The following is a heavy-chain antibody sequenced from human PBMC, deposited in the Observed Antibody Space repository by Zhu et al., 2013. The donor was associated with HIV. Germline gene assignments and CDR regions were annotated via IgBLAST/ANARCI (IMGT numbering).Heavy chain of an antibody. CDR3: VRSKVRAFSAYAPPIYYLDY. CDR1: GGSISTIDHY. Sequence: QVQLQESGPGLVKPSRDPVPSPSNVSGGSISTIDHYWSWIRQHPGKGLEWMGYIFYSGSTYYNPSLKSRLTISVDTSKNQFSLKLSSLTAADTAMYYCVRSKVRAFSAYAPPIYYLDYWGQGTLVTVSS. CDR2: IFYSGST. D-gene: IGHD5-12*01. J-gene: IGHJ4*02. V-gene: IGHV4-31*03.